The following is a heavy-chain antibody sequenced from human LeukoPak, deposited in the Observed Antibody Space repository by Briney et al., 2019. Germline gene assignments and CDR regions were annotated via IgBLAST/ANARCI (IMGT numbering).Heavy chain of an antibody. CDR3: ARALSGILWFGARRVGYGMDV. V-gene: IGHV4-4*02. CDR2: IYHSGST. D-gene: IGHD3-10*01. CDR1: GGSISSSNW. Sequence: TSGTLSLTCAVSGGSISSSNWWSWVRQPPGKGLEWIGEIYHSGSTNYNPSLKSRVTISVDKSKNQFSLKLSSVTAADTAVYYCARALSGILWFGARRVGYGMDVWGQGTTVTVSS. J-gene: IGHJ6*02.